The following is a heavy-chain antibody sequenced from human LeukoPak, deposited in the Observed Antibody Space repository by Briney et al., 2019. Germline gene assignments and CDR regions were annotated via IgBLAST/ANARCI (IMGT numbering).Heavy chain of an antibody. J-gene: IGHJ4*02. Sequence: GGSLRLSCAASGFTFSSYSMNWVRQAPGKGLEWVSYISSSSSTIYYADSVKGRFTISRDNAKNSLYLQMNSLRAEDTAVYYCARDTLFDYWGQGTLVTVSS. CDR3: ARDTLFDY. V-gene: IGHV3-48*04. CDR2: ISSSSSTI. CDR1: GFTFSSYS.